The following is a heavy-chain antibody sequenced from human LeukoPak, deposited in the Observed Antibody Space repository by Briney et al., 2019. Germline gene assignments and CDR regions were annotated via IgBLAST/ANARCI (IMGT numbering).Heavy chain of an antibody. J-gene: IGHJ3*02. CDR1: GGSISGAYY. V-gene: IGHV4-61*08. CDR3: ARDKGSDAFDI. CDR2: IYYSGST. Sequence: SQTLSLTCSVSGGSISGAYYWSWIRQPPGKGLEWIGYIYYSGSTNYNPSLKSRVTISVDTSKNQFSLKLSSVTAADTAVYYCARDKGSDAFDIWGQGTMVTVSS.